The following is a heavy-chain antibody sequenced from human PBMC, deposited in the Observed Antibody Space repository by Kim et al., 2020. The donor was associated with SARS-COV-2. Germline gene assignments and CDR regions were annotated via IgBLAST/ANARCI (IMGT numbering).Heavy chain of an antibody. CDR3: ARDGGRTAGDSPYSSSWPLSSYGMDV. D-gene: IGHD6-13*01. CDR1: GGSISSSNW. J-gene: IGHJ6*02. V-gene: IGHV4-4*02. Sequence: SETLSLTCAVSGGSISSSNWWSWVRQPPGKGLEWIGEIYHSGSTNYNPSLKSRVTISVDKSKNQFSLKLSSVTDADTAVYYCARDGGRTAGDSPYSSSWPLSSYGMDVWGQGTTVTVYS. CDR2: IYHSGST.